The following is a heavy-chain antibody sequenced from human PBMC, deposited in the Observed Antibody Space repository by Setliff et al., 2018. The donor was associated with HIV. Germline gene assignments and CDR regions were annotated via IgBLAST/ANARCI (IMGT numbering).Heavy chain of an antibody. J-gene: IGHJ5*02. CDR3: ARCRLNGGFNL. Sequence: SETLSLTCTVSGDSITSNSYYWGWIRQSPGKGLEWIGTTHHSGSTYYNPSLKSRVAIFIDTSKNQFSLRLSSVTAADTAVYYCARCRLNGGFNLWGQGTLVTVSS. CDR1: GDSITSNSYY. CDR2: THHSGST. D-gene: IGHD7-27*01. V-gene: IGHV4-39*01.